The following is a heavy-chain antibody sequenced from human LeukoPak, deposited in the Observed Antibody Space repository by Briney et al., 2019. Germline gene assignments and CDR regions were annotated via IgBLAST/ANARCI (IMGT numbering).Heavy chain of an antibody. Sequence: SETLSLTCTVSGGSISSYYWSWIRLPPGKGLEWIGYIYYSGSTNYNPSLKSRVTISVDTSKNQFSLKLSSVTAADTAVYYCARALAIHDAFDIWGQGTMVTVSS. D-gene: IGHD1-1*01. J-gene: IGHJ3*02. CDR2: IYYSGST. CDR3: ARALAIHDAFDI. CDR1: GGSISSYY. V-gene: IGHV4-59*01.